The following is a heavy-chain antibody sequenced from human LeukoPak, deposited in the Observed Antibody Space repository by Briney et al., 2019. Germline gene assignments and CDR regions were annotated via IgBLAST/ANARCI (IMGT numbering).Heavy chain of an antibody. CDR1: GGTFSSYA. V-gene: IGHV1-69*13. D-gene: IGHD2-2*01. J-gene: IGHJ4*02. Sequence: SVKVSCKASGGTFSSYAISWVRQAPGQGLEWMGGIIPIFGTANYAQKFQGRVTITVDESTSTAYMELSSLRSEDTAVYYCATDLACSSTSCYLTNYWGQGTLVTVSS. CDR2: IIPIFGTA. CDR3: ATDLACSSTSCYLTNY.